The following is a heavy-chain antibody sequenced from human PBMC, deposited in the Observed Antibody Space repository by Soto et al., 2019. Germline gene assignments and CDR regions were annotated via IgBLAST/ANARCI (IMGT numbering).Heavy chain of an antibody. CDR2: ISSTSTTI. Sequence: EVQLVESGGGSVQPGGSLRLSCAASGFSFSTHSMNWVRQAPGKGLEWVSYISSTSTTIYYTDSVKGRFTISRDNAQNSLYLQMNSLRDADTAVYFCTKGAILDKWGQGTLVTVSS. V-gene: IGHV3-48*02. CDR1: GFSFSTHS. CDR3: TKGAILDK. D-gene: IGHD1-26*01. J-gene: IGHJ4*02.